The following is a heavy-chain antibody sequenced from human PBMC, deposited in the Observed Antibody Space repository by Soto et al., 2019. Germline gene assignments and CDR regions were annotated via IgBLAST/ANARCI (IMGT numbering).Heavy chain of an antibody. CDR1: GGTFSSYT. J-gene: IGHJ4*02. D-gene: IGHD3-22*01. Sequence: SVKVPCKASGGTFSSYTISWVRQAPGQGLEWMGRIIPILGIANYAQKFQGRDTITADKSTSTAYMELSSLRSEDTTVYYCAKEPGYYDSSGYFNSEEYFDYWGQGTLVTVSS. V-gene: IGHV1-69*04. CDR2: IIPILGIA. CDR3: AKEPGYYDSSGYFNSEEYFDY.